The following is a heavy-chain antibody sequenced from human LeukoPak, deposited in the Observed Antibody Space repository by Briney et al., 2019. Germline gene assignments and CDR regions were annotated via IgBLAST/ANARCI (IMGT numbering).Heavy chain of an antibody. CDR3: ARADCSGSTCYLRHSWFDP. Sequence: GGSLRLSCAASGFTLSTFDMNWVRQAPGKGLKWVSSISTSSRYIYYRDSVKGRFTISRDDAKNSLYLQMNSLTVEYTAVYYCARADCSGSTCYLRHSWFDPWGQGTLVTVSS. V-gene: IGHV3-21*06. CDR2: ISTSSRYI. CDR1: GFTLSTFD. D-gene: IGHD2-2*01. J-gene: IGHJ5*02.